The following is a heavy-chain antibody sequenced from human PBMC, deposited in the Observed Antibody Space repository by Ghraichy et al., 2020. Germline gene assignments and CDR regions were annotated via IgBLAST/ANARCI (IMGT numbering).Heavy chain of an antibody. Sequence: GGSLRLSCAASGFTFSSYGMHWVRQAPGKGLEWVAVIWYDGSNKYYADSVKGRFTISRDNSKNTLYLQMNSLRAEDTAVYYCARDRTVYRDQPSPPLHWGQCTLVTVSS. CDR1: GFTFSSYG. V-gene: IGHV3-33*01. J-gene: IGHJ1*01. CDR2: IWYDGSNK. D-gene: IGHD1-26*01. CDR3: ARDRTVYRDQPSPPLH.